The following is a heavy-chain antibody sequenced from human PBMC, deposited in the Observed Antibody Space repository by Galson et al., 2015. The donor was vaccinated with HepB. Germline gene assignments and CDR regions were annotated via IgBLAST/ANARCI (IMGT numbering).Heavy chain of an antibody. CDR2: IKDDGGET. V-gene: IGHV3-7*01. CDR1: GFTFSSYW. Sequence: SLRLSCAASGFTFSSYWMTWVRQAPGKGLEWVANIKDDGGETNYVDSVKGRFTISRDNVATSLYLQMNTLRPEETAVYYCVRDLTYFGTFVYYDALDIWGHGTMVIVSS. CDR3: VRDLTYFGTFVYYDALDI. D-gene: IGHD2/OR15-2a*01. J-gene: IGHJ3*02.